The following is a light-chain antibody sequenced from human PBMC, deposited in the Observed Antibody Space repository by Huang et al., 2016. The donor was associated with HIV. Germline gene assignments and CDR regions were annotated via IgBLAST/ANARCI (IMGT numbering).Light chain of an antibody. CDR2: VAS. CDR3: QQYYSPPYT. V-gene: IGKV4-1*01. J-gene: IGKJ2*01. CDR1: QDVLKNSNQKNY. Sequence: DIEMTQSPDSLTVSLGARAIINCKSTQDVLKNSNQKNYLAWYQQRPGKPPTVLSYVASSRDSGVPDRFGGVGSGTDFNLTISSLQPEDLAVYYCQQYYSPPYTFGQGTRLEI.